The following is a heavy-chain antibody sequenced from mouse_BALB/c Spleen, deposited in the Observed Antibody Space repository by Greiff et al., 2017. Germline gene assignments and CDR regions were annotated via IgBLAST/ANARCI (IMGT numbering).Heavy chain of an antibody. V-gene: IGHV14-1*02. J-gene: IGHJ3*01. CDR1: GFNIKDYY. CDR3: AREGDYYGSSSAWFAY. CDR2: IDPENGNT. Sequence: EVQLQQSGAELVRPGALVKLSCKASGFNIKDYYMHWVKQRPEQGLEWIGWIDPENGNTIYDPKFQGKASITADTSSNTAYLQLSSLTSEDTAVYYCAREGDYYGSSSAWFAYWGQGTLVTVSA. D-gene: IGHD1-1*01.